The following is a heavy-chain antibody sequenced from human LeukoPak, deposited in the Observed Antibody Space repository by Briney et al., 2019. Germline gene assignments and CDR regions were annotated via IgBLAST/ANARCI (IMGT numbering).Heavy chain of an antibody. V-gene: IGHV4-4*08. CDR3: VRRDTGWNYFDY. CDR2: IYSTGKN. J-gene: IGHJ4*02. D-gene: IGHD6-19*01. Sequence: SETLSLTCAVSGGSINSHYWGWIRQPPGKGLQWIGDIYSTGKNNSNPSLKSRVTISLDTSKSHLSLNLTSVLAADTAIYYCVRRDTGWNYFDYWGQGILVTVSS. CDR1: GGSINSHY.